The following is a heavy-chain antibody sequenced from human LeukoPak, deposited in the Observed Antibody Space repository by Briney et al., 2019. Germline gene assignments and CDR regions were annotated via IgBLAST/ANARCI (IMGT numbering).Heavy chain of an antibody. Sequence: GRSLRLSCAASGFTFSSFGMHWVRQAPGKGLEWVAVIWYDGSNKYYADSVKGRFAISRDNSKNTLSLQMNSLRAEDTAVYYCAKDAAGSSSWANYWGQGALVTVSS. V-gene: IGHV3-33*06. CDR2: IWYDGSNK. J-gene: IGHJ4*02. CDR3: AKDAAGSSSWANY. CDR1: GFTFSSFG. D-gene: IGHD6-13*01.